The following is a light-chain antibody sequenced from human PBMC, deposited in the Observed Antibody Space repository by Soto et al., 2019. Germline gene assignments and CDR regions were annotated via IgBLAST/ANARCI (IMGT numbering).Light chain of an antibody. CDR3: SSYTASSTYV. V-gene: IGLV2-14*03. CDR2: DVS. CDR1: SSDVGGYNY. Sequence: QSALTQPASVSGSPGQSITISCTGTSSDVGGYNYVSWYQHHPGKAPKLMIFDVSNRPSGVSNRFSGSKAGNTASLTISGRQAEDEADYYCSSYTASSTYVVGAGTKLTVL. J-gene: IGLJ1*01.